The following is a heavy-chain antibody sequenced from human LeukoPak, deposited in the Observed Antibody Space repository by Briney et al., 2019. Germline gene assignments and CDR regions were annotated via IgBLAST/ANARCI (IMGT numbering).Heavy chain of an antibody. V-gene: IGHV1-2*02. CDR2: ISPDTGGT. D-gene: IGHD3-10*01. J-gene: IGHJ4*02. CDR1: GYTLTYYY. Sequence: ASVQVSCQASGYTLTYYYIHWVRPAPGQGLEWMGWISPDTGGTNYAQKFQGRVTMTRDTSISTAYMELSSLRSDDTAVYYCARGGFDHWGQGTLVTVSS. CDR3: ARGGFDH.